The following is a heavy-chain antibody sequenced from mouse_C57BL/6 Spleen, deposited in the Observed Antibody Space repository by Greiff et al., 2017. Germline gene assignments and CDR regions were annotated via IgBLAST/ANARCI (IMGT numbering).Heavy chain of an antibody. CDR1: GYSFTGYY. J-gene: IGHJ3*01. D-gene: IGHD2-5*01. Sequence: VQLQQSGPELVKPGASVKISCKASGYSFTGYYMNWVKQSPEKSLEWIGEINPSTGGTTYNQKFKAKATFTVDKSSSTAYMQLKSLTSEDSAVYCCARSSYSNSFAYWGQGTLVTVSA. CDR2: INPSTGGT. V-gene: IGHV1-42*01. CDR3: ARSSYSNSFAY.